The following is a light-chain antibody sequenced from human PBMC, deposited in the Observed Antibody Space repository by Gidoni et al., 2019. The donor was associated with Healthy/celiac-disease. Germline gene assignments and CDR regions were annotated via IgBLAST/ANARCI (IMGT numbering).Light chain of an antibody. CDR3: LQDYNSPQT. V-gene: IGKV1-6*01. CDR1: QRISND. CDR2: AAS. J-gene: IGKJ1*01. Sequence: AIQTSQPPSSLSASVVDRVTITCRASQRISNDLGWYQQKPGKAPKLLIYAASSLQSWVPSRFSGSGSGTDFTLTISSLQPEDFATYYCLQDYNSPQTFGQXTKVEIK.